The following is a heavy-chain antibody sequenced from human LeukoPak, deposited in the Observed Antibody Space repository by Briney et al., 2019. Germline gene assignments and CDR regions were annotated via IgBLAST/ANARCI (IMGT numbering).Heavy chain of an antibody. CDR1: GGSISSGGYY. V-gene: IGHV4-61*02. CDR2: IYTSGST. CDR3: ARSLNSGWYYFDY. Sequence: SQTLSLTCTVSGGSISSGGYYWSWIRQPAGKGLEWIGRIYTSGSTNYNPSLKSRVTIPVDTSKNQFSLKLSSVTAADTAVYYCARSLNSGWYYFDYWGQGTLVTVSS. D-gene: IGHD6-19*01. J-gene: IGHJ4*02.